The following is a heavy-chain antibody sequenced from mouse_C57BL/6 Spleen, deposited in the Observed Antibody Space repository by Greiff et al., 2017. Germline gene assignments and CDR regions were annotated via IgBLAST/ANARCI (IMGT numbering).Heavy chain of an antibody. CDR3: ARDGTFDY. V-gene: IGHV3-6*01. CDR1: GYSITSGYY. J-gene: IGHJ2*01. Sequence: EVKLMESGPGLVKPSQSLSLTCSVTGYSITSGYYWNWIRQFPGNKLEWMGDISYDGSNKYNPYLKNRSSITRDTSKNQFFLKLNSVTTEDTATYYCARDGTFDYWGQGTTLTVSS. CDR2: ISYDGSN.